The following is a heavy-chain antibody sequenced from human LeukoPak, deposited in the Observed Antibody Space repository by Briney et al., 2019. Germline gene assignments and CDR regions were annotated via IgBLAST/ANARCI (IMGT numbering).Heavy chain of an antibody. CDR2: IFYSGST. CDR3: ARAGGLWFGELSGFDY. Sequence: PSETLSLTCTVSGGSITTSNYYWTWIRQPPGKGLEWIGSIFYSGSTYYNPSLKSRVTMSVDTSKNHFSLKLTSVTAADTAVYYCARAGGLWFGELSGFDYWGQGTLVTVSS. V-gene: IGHV4-39*07. D-gene: IGHD3-10*01. J-gene: IGHJ4*02. CDR1: GGSITTSNYY.